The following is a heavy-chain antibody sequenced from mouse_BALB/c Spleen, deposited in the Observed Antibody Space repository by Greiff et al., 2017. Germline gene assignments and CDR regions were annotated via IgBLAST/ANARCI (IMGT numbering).Heavy chain of an antibody. Sequence: EVQVVESGGGLVQPGGSLRLSCATSGFTFSDFYMEWVRQPPGKRLEWIAASRNKANDYTTEYSASVKGRFIVSRDTSQSILYLQMNALRAEDTAIYYCARDAVYGNYVTWFAYWGQGTLVTVSA. V-gene: IGHV7-1*02. J-gene: IGHJ3*01. CDR1: GFTFSDFY. CDR3: ARDAVYGNYVTWFAY. D-gene: IGHD2-1*01. CDR2: SRNKANDYTT.